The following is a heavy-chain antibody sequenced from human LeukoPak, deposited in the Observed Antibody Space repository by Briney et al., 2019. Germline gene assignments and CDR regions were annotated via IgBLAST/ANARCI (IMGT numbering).Heavy chain of an antibody. J-gene: IGHJ4*02. CDR2: ITWDGDST. CDR1: GFTFDDYA. D-gene: IGHD6-13*01. CDR3: AKGTSSWHEFDS. Sequence: PGGSLRLSCAASGFTFDDYAMHWVRQAPGKGLEWVSLITWDGDSTYYADSVKGRFTISRDNSKNYLYLQMNSLRAEDTALYYCAKGTSSWHEFDSWGPGTLVTVSS. V-gene: IGHV3-43D*03.